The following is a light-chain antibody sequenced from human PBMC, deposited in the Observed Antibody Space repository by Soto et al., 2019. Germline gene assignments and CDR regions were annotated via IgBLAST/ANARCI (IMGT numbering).Light chain of an antibody. V-gene: IGKV1-27*01. CDR1: QGINTF. CDR3: QKSNSAPLT. CDR2: AAS. Sequence: DIQMTQSPSSLSASVGDRVTITCRASQGINTFLAWYQQKPGKVPKLLIYAASTLQSGVPSRFSGSGSGTDFTLTISSLQPEDVATYYCQKSNSAPLTFGGGTKVEIK. J-gene: IGKJ4*01.